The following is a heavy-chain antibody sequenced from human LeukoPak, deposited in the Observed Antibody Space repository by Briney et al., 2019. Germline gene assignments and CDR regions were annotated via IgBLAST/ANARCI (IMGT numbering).Heavy chain of an antibody. CDR3: ARHLLSSGWAFDY. D-gene: IGHD6-19*01. CDR2: NYYSGST. CDR1: GGSISINSDTYY. V-gene: IGHV4-39*01. J-gene: IGHJ4*02. Sequence: SETLSLTCTVSGGSISINSDTYYWGWIRQPPGKGLEWIGSNYYSGSTYYNPSLKSRATISVDTSKNQFSLNLNSVTAADTAVYYCARHLLSSGWAFDYWGQGTLVIVSS.